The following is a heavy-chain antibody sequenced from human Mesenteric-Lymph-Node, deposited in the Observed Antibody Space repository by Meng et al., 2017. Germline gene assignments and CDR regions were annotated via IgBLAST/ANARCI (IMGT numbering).Heavy chain of an antibody. D-gene: IGHD4-17*01. J-gene: IGHJ4*02. CDR3: ARGRGYGDYGSLY. Sequence: GQLQQGGAGLLKPSGTLPLSCAVYGGSFSGYYWSWIRQPPGKGLEWIGEINHSGSTNYNPSLKSRVTISVDTSKNQFSLKLSSVTAADTAVYYCARGRGYGDYGSLYWGQGTLVTVSS. CDR2: INHSGST. CDR1: GGSFSGYY. V-gene: IGHV4-34*01.